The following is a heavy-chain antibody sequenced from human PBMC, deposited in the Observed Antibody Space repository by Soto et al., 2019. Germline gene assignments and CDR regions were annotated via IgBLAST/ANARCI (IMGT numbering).Heavy chain of an antibody. V-gene: IGHV1-18*01. D-gene: IGHD3-22*01. Sequence: GASVKVSCKASGYTFTSYGISWVRQAPGQGLEWMGWISAYNGNTNYAQKLQGRVTMTTDTSTSTAYMELRSLRSDDTAVYYCARGGPNDYYDSSGYYYEVSYWRQGTLVTVSS. CDR1: GYTFTSYG. CDR3: ARGGPNDYYDSSGYYYEVSY. J-gene: IGHJ4*02. CDR2: ISAYNGNT.